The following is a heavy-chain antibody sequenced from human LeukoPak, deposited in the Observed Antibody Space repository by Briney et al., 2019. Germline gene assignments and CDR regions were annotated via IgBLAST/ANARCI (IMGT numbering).Heavy chain of an antibody. V-gene: IGHV4-59*08. CDR3: ARRAWYYDGSGYNWYFDL. CDR2: IYYSGIT. Sequence: SETLSLTCTVSGGSISSYYWSWVRQPLGKGLEWIGYIYYSGITNYNPSLKSRVTISVDTSKNQFSLKLSSVTAADTAVYYCARRAWYYDGSGYNWYFDLWGRGTLVTVSS. J-gene: IGHJ2*01. CDR1: GGSISSYY. D-gene: IGHD3-22*01.